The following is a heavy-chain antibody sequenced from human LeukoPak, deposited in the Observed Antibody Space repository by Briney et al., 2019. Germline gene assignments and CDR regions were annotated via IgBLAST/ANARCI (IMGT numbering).Heavy chain of an antibody. CDR2: ISGGGGGT. CDR1: GFTFTSDA. CDR3: AREKDNYADF. Sequence: GESLRLSCIGTGFTFTSDAMGWVRQAPGKGLEWVSGISGGGGGTFYADSVKGRFTISRDSPKNTLYLQMNSLRAEDTALYYCAREKDNYADFWGQGTLVTVSS. V-gene: IGHV3-23*01. J-gene: IGHJ4*02.